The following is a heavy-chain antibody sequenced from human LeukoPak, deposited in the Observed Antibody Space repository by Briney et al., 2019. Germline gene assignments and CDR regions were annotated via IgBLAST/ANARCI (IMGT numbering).Heavy chain of an antibody. CDR3: ARDHGDFDY. CDR2: ISWNSGSI. Sequence: PGRSLRLSCAASGFTFDDYAMHWVRQAPGKGLEWVSGISWNSGSIGYADSVKGRFTISRDNAKNSLYLQMNSLRAEDTAVYYCARDHGDFDYWGQGTLVTVSS. CDR1: GFTFDDYA. J-gene: IGHJ4*02. V-gene: IGHV3-9*01.